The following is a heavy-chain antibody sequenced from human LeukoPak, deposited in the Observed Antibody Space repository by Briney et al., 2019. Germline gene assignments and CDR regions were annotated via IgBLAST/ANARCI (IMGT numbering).Heavy chain of an antibody. CDR3: AKGSSGTAMDPFDY. CDR1: GFTSSTYA. D-gene: IGHD5-18*01. J-gene: IGHJ4*02. CDR2: ISGSGGST. Sequence: GGSLRLSCAASGFTSSTYAMTWVRQAPGKGLEWVSGISGSGGSTYYADSVKGRFTISRDNSKNTLYLQMNSLRAEDTAVYYCAKGSSGTAMDPFDYWGQGTLVTVSS. V-gene: IGHV3-23*01.